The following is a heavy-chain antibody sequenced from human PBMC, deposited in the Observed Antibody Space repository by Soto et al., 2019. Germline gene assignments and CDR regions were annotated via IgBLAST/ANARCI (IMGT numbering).Heavy chain of an antibody. D-gene: IGHD6-13*01. CDR2: LYPGDPQI. Sequence: PGESLKISCKGSGYSFTTYWIGWVRQMPWKGLEWMGILYPGDPQIRYSPSFQGHVTISVDKSISTAYLQWNSLKASDTALYYCARSKYSTNWNHGIDVWGQGTTVTVSS. CDR1: GYSFTTYW. V-gene: IGHV5-51*01. J-gene: IGHJ6*02. CDR3: ARSKYSTNWNHGIDV.